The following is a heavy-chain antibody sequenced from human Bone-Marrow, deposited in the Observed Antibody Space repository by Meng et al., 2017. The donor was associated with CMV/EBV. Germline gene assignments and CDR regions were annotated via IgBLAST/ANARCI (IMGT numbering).Heavy chain of an antibody. V-gene: IGHV3-23*01. J-gene: IGHJ6*02. D-gene: IGHD3-10*01. Sequence: GGSLRLSCAASGFTFSSYAMSWVRQAPGKGLEWVSAISGSGGSTYYADSVKGRFTISRDNSKNTLYLQMNSLRAEDTAVYYCARRPFRPVHHGSDTRGGMDVWGQGTTFTVSS. CDR3: ARRPFRPVHHGSDTRGGMDV. CDR2: ISGSGGST. CDR1: GFTFSSYA.